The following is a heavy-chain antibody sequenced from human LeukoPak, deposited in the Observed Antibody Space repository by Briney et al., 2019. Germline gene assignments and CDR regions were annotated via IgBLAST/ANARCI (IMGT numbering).Heavy chain of an antibody. CDR1: GFTFSSYA. V-gene: IGHV3-7*04. CDR2: IKQDGSKK. D-gene: IGHD5-24*01. Sequence: GGSLRLSCAASGFTFSSYAMSWVRQAPGKGLEWVANIKQDGSKKSYVDSVKGRFTISRDNTKNSLYLQMNSLRAEDTAIYYCTRVGYIDEGIDYWGQGTLVTVSS. CDR3: TRVGYIDEGIDY. J-gene: IGHJ4*02.